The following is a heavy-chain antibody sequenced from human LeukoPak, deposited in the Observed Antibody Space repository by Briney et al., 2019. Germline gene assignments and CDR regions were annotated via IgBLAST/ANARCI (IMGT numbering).Heavy chain of an antibody. V-gene: IGHV3-21*01. J-gene: IGHJ6*03. D-gene: IGHD3-3*02. Sequence: PGGSLRLSCAAFGFTFSSYSMNWVRQAPGKGLEWVSSISSSSSYTYYADSVKGRFTISRDNAKNSLYLQMNSLRAEDTAVYYCARGFSDDYYYYYMDVWGKGATVTVSS. CDR3: ARGFSDDYYYYYMDV. CDR1: GFTFSSYS. CDR2: ISSSSSYT.